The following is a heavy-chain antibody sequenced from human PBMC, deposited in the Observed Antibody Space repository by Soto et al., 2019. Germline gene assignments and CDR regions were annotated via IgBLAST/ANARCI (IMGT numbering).Heavy chain of an antibody. CDR3: ARRRGVAGTSYYYGVDV. CDR1: GFTFSSYE. D-gene: IGHD6-19*01. CDR2: ISSSGSTI. V-gene: IGHV3-48*03. Sequence: EVQLVDSGGGLVQPGGSLRLSCAASGFTFSSYEMNWVRQAPGKGLEWVSYISSSGSTIYYADSVKGRFTISRDNAKNSLYLQMNSLRAEDTAVYYCARRRGVAGTSYYYGVDVWGQGTTVTVSS. J-gene: IGHJ6*02.